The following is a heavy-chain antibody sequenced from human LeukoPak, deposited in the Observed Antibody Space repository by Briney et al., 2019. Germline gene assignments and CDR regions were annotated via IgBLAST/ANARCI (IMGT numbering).Heavy chain of an antibody. D-gene: IGHD6-13*01. CDR3: ARVVYSSSGDWFDP. J-gene: IGHJ5*02. V-gene: IGHV1-2*02. CDR2: INPNSGGI. CDR1: GYTFTGYY. Sequence: ASVKVSCKASGYTFTGYYMHWVRQAPGQGLEWMGWINPNSGGINYAQKFQGRVTTTRDTSISTAYMELSRLRSDDTAVYYCARVVYSSSGDWFDPWGQGTLVTVSS.